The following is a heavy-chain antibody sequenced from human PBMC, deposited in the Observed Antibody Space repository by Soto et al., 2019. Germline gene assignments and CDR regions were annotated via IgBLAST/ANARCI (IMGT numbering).Heavy chain of an antibody. CDR3: AQYGNYGRYYYYAMDV. D-gene: IGHD4-4*01. Sequence: PGGSLRLSCAASGFTFSSYGMHWVRQAPGKGLEWVAVISYDGSNKYYADSVKGRFTISRDNSKNTLYLQMNSLRAEDTAVYYCAQYGNYGRYYYYAMDVWGQGTTVTVSS. J-gene: IGHJ6*02. CDR2: ISYDGSNK. V-gene: IGHV3-30*18. CDR1: GFTFSSYG.